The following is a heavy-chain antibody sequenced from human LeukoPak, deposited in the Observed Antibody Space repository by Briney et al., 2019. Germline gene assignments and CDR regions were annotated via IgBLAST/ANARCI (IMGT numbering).Heavy chain of an antibody. CDR1: GFSISSGRY. D-gene: IGHD6-13*01. V-gene: IGHV4-38-2*02. J-gene: IGHJ4*02. CDR2: ISHSGTT. CDR3: SRGQSISAVAV. Sequence: PETLSLTCTVSGFSISSGRYWGWTRQPPGKGLEWIASISHSGTTFYNPSLKSRVTISVDTSKNQFSLTVTSVTAADTAVYYCSRGQSISAVAVWGQGTLVTVSS.